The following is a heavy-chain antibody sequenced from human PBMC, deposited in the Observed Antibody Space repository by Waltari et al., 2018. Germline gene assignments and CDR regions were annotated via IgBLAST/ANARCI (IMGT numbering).Heavy chain of an antibody. CDR1: GGSFSGYY. J-gene: IGHJ5*02. D-gene: IGHD3-3*01. V-gene: IGHV4-34*01. Sequence: QVQLQQWGAGLLKPSETLSLTCAVYGGSFSGYYWSWIRQPPGKGLEWIGEINHSGSTNYNPSLKSRVTISVDTSKNQFSLKLSSVTAADTAVYYCAREGAFGVVIVTPHNWFDPWGQGTLVTVSS. CDR3: AREGAFGVVIVTPHNWFDP. CDR2: INHSGST.